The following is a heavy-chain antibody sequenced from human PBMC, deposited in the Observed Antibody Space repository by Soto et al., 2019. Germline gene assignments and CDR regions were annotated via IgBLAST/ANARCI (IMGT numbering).Heavy chain of an antibody. CDR2: ISSSGSTI. D-gene: IGHD2-15*01. V-gene: IGHV3-11*01. Sequence: GGSLRLSCAASGFTFSDYYMSWIRQAPGKGLERVSYISSSGSTIYYADSVKGRFTISRDNAKNSLYLQMNSLRAEDTAVYYCARGYCSGGSCPLIYYYMDVWGKGTTVTVSS. CDR3: ARGYCSGGSCPLIYYYMDV. J-gene: IGHJ6*03. CDR1: GFTFSDYY.